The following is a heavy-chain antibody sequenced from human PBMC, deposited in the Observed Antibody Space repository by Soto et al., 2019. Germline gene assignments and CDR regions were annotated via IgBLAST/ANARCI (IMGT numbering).Heavy chain of an antibody. CDR1: GYTWKNYA. CDR3: ARSYKLHYFDASGSPEY. D-gene: IGHD3-22*01. V-gene: IGHV1-3*04. J-gene: IGHJ4*02. Sequence: ASVKVSCKASGYTWKNYAMHWVRQAPGQRLEWMGWINTGDVNAKYSQNFQGRVTITKDTSASTVYMELSSLRSEDTAVYYCARSYKLHYFDASGSPEYWGQGPLVTVSS. CDR2: INTGDVNA.